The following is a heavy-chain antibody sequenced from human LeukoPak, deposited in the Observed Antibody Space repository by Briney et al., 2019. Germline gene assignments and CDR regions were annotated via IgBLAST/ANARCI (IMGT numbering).Heavy chain of an antibody. V-gene: IGHV3-23*01. CDR1: GFTFGSYG. CDR3: AKDTTYYYDSSLSYFDY. CDR2: ISGSGGST. Sequence: GGSLRLSCAASGFTFGSYGMSWVRQAPGKGLEWVSAISGSGGSTYYADSVKGRFTISRDNSKNTLYLQMNSLRAEDTAVYYCAKDTTYYYDSSLSYFDYWGQGTLVTVSS. D-gene: IGHD3-22*01. J-gene: IGHJ4*02.